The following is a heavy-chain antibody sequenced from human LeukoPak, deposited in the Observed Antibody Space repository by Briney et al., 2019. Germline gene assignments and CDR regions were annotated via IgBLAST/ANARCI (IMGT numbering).Heavy chain of an antibody. V-gene: IGHV3-7*01. CDR3: TRPPEGRPIDY. Sequence: PGGSLRLSCAASGFTFTNYWMNRVRQAPGKRLEWVAHINQNGSQIYYVDSGKGRFTISRDNAKSSLYLKMNSLRAEDTALYYCTRPPEGRPIDYWSQGTLVTVS. CDR1: GFTFTNYW. CDR2: INQNGSQI. D-gene: IGHD3-10*01. J-gene: IGHJ4*02.